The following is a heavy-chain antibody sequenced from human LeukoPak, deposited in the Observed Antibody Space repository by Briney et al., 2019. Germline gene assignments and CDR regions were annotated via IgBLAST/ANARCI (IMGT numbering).Heavy chain of an antibody. CDR3: ARGARSGWYEPQYY. D-gene: IGHD6-19*01. Sequence: GGSLRLSCAASGFTFSSYAMHWVRQAPGKGLEWVAVISYDGSNKYYADSVKGRFTISRDNSKNTLYLQMNSLRAEDTAVHYCARGARSGWYEPQYYWGQGTLVTVSS. J-gene: IGHJ4*02. CDR1: GFTFSSYA. CDR2: ISYDGSNK. V-gene: IGHV3-30-3*01.